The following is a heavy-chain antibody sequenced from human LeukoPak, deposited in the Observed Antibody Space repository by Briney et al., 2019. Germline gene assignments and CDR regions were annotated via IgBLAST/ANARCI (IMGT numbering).Heavy chain of an antibody. V-gene: IGHV3-30-3*01. CDR2: ISYDGSNK. J-gene: IGHJ4*02. D-gene: IGHD6-19*01. CDR1: GFTFSSYA. CDR3: AKASPEQWLITG. Sequence: GGSLRLSCAASGFTFSSYAMHWVRQAPGKGLEWVAVISYDGSNKYYADSVKGRFTISRDNSKNTLYLQMNSLRAEDTAVYYCAKASPEQWLITGWGQGTLVTVSS.